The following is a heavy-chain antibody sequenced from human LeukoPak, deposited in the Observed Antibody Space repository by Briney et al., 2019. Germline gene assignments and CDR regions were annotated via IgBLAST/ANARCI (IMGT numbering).Heavy chain of an antibody. D-gene: IGHD1-14*01. CDR1: GYSFNSDW. V-gene: IGHV5-51*01. CDR3: ARGGTATRTFDY. Sequence: GESLKISCKASGYSFNSDWIGWVRQMPGKGLEWVGLIYPGDSDIRYSPSFRGQVTISADRSIGTAYLQWSSLKASDTAMYYCARGGTATRTFDYWGQGTVVTVSS. CDR2: IYPGDSDI. J-gene: IGHJ4*02.